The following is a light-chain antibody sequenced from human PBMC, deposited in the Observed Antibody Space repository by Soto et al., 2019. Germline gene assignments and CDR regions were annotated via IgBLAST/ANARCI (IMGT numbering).Light chain of an antibody. CDR3: QQYTYLPWT. CDR1: QSVNSN. J-gene: IGKJ1*01. Sequence: EIVMTQSPATLSVSPGERATLSCRASQSVNSNLAWYQQKPGQAPRLLIYGASTRATGIPARFSGSGSGTEFTLTISSLQSEDFAVYYCQQYTYLPWTLGQGTKVEIK. V-gene: IGKV3-15*01. CDR2: GAS.